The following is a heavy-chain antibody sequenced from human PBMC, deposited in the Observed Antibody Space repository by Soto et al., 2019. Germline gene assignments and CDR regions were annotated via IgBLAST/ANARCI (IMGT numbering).Heavy chain of an antibody. CDR1: GFSLSTSGVG. D-gene: IGHD2-15*01. V-gene: IGHV2-5*02. Sequence: SGPTLVNPTQTLTLTCTFSGFSLSTSGVGVGWIRQPPGKALEWLALIYWDDDKRDSPSLKSRLTITKDTYKNQGVLKMNNMDPVDTATYYCAHRRGRDCSGGSCYPYYYYYYYMDVWGKGTTVTVSS. J-gene: IGHJ6*03. CDR2: IYWDDDK. CDR3: AHRRGRDCSGGSCYPYYYYYYYMDV.